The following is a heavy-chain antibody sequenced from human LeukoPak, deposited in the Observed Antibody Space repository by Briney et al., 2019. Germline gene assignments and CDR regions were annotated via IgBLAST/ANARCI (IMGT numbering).Heavy chain of an antibody. J-gene: IGHJ1*01. CDR1: GFTFSSYG. CDR3: AKDGHYDSSGFTLQY. Sequence: GGSLRLSCAASGFTFSSYGMHWVRQAPGKGLEWVAVISHDGVDKYYADSVKGRFTISRDNSKNTLYLQMNSLRAEDTAVYYCAKDGHYDSSGFTLQYWGQGTLVTVSS. D-gene: IGHD3-22*01. V-gene: IGHV3-33*05. CDR2: ISHDGVDK.